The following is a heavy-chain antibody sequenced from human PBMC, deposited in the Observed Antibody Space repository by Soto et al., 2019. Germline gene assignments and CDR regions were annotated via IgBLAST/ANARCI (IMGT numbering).Heavy chain of an antibody. D-gene: IGHD3-22*01. Sequence: PGGSLRLSCAASGFTFSNYGMHWVRQAPGKGLEWVAIIAYDGTNTYYADSVKGRFTISRDNSKNTLYLQMNSLRDEDTAVYYCAKDDGTFFYDTSGYPLDYWGQGPWSPSP. CDR2: IAYDGTNT. CDR1: GFTFSNYG. J-gene: IGHJ4*02. V-gene: IGHV3-30*18. CDR3: AKDDGTFFYDTSGYPLDY.